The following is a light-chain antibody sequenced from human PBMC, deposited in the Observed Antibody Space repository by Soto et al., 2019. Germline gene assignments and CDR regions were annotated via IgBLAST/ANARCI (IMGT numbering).Light chain of an antibody. J-gene: IGKJ4*01. CDR3: QQRFTWPLT. CDR2: GVS. V-gene: IGKV3-11*01. CDR1: QTVSRF. Sequence: ETVLTQSPATLSLSPGEGATLSCRASQTVSRFFAWYQQKPGQAPRLLIYGVSNRATGVPARFSGSGSGTDFTLSISSLEPEDSGLYYCQQRFTWPLTFGGGTKVEIK.